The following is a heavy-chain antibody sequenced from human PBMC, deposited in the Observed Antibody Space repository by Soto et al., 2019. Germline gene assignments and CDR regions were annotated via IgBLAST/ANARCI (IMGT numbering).Heavy chain of an antibody. CDR2: IIPIFGTA. CDR3: ARSWLSIAARLHGMDV. CDR1: GGTFSSYA. D-gene: IGHD6-6*01. V-gene: IGHV1-69*01. J-gene: IGHJ6*02. Sequence: QVQLVQSGAEVKKPGSSVKVSCKASGGTFSSYAISWVRQAPGQGLEWMGGIIPIFGTANYAQKFQGRVTITAEESTSTAYMELSSLRSEDTAVYYCARSWLSIAARLHGMDVWGQGTTVTVSS.